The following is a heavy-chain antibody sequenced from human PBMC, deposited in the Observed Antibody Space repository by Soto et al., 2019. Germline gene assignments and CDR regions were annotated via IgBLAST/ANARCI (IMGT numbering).Heavy chain of an antibody. V-gene: IGHV4-34*01. CDR1: GGSFSGHY. CDR2: VRPGGST. Sequence: QVQLQQWGAGLLKPSETLSLTCAVYGGSFSGHYWSWIRQPPGKGLEWIGEVRPGGSTNYNSSLKSRVTVSGDTSKNQFSLQLTSMTAADTGVYYCARGRGGLHRTAELHSWGQGTLVTVSS. CDR3: ARGRGGLHRTAELHS. D-gene: IGHD7-27*01. J-gene: IGHJ4*02.